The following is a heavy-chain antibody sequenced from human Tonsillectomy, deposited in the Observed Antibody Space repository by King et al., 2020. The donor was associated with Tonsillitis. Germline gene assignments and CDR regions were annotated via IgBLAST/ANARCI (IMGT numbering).Heavy chain of an antibody. J-gene: IGHJ4*02. CDR2: MYDRWTI. V-gene: IGHV4-39*01. D-gene: IGHD1-26*01. CDR1: GGSISRRNHF. Sequence: LQLQESGPGVVKPSETLSLTCTVSGGSISRRNHFWAWVRQPPGKGLELIGYMYDRWTIFYNPSPKSRITITGGTSENRFSLKLSSVTAADTAVYFCARYVSGSFDYWGQGALVTVSS. CDR3: ARYVSGSFDY.